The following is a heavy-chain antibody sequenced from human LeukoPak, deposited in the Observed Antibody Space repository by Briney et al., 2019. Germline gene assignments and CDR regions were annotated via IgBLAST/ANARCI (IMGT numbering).Heavy chain of an antibody. J-gene: IGHJ4*02. D-gene: IGHD3-22*01. V-gene: IGHV3-21*01. Sequence: GGSLRLSCVASEFVFSSHAMIWVRQAPGKGLEWISSITSSSSDIFYADSVRGRFTISRDNANNALHLQMNTLRAEDTAVYYCARVFWETVNTGYYSDFWGQGTLVTVSS. CDR1: EFVFSSHA. CDR2: ITSSSSDI. CDR3: ARVFWETVNTGYYSDF.